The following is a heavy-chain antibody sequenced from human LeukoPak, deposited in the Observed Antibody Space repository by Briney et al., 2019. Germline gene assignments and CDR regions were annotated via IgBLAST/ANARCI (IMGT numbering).Heavy chain of an antibody. CDR2: IFNGGGEI. CDR3: ARDPGGSIVVVVAAGFDY. D-gene: IGHD2-15*01. J-gene: IGHJ4*02. CDR1: GFTFSSFA. Sequence: GGSLRLSCAASGFTFSSFAMVWVRQPPGKGLEWVSSIFNGGGEIHYADSVRGRFTISRDNSKNTLSLQMNSLRAEDTAVYYCARDPGGSIVVVVAAGFDYWGQGTLVTVSS. V-gene: IGHV3-30-3*01.